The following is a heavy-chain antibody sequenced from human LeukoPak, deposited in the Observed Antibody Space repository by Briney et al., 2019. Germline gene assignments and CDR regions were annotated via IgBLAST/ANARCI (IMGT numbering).Heavy chain of an antibody. J-gene: IGHJ4*02. D-gene: IGHD3-22*01. Sequence: ASVKVSCKASGYTFTAYYIHWVRQAPGQGLEWVGWFNPNSGGTNYAQEFQGRVTMTRDTPISTAYMELSRLRSDDTAVYYCAREYYFDNSGYYGVGDYWGQGTLVTVSS. CDR3: AREYYFDNSGYYGVGDY. V-gene: IGHV1-2*02. CDR1: GYTFTAYY. CDR2: FNPNSGGT.